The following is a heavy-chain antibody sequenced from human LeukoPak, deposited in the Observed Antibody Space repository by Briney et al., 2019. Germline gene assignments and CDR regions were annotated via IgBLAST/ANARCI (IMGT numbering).Heavy chain of an antibody. Sequence: GGSLRLSCAASGFTFSNYAMNWVRQAPGKGLEWVSAITGSGDSTYYADSVKGRFTISRDNSKNILYLQMNSLRAEDTAVYYCAIKRTTVVTPEAYWGQGTLVTVSS. D-gene: IGHD4-23*01. CDR3: AIKRTTVVTPEAY. V-gene: IGHV3-23*01. J-gene: IGHJ4*02. CDR1: GFTFSNYA. CDR2: ITGSGDST.